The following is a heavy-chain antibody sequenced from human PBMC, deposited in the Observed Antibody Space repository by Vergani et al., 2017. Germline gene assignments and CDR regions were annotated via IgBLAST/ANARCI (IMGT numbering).Heavy chain of an antibody. CDR1: GASIRSSNYY. CDR2: IYYSGST. J-gene: IGHJ5*02. CDR3: ARHSTVEWLVKLGWFDP. V-gene: IGHV4-39*01. D-gene: IGHD6-19*01. Sequence: QLQLQESGPGLVKPSATLSLTCSVSGASIRSSNYYWGWIRQPPGKGLVWIASIYYSGSTYYNPSLKSRVTISVDTSKNQFSLKLSSVTAADTAVYFCARHSTVEWLVKLGWFDPWGQGILVTVSS.